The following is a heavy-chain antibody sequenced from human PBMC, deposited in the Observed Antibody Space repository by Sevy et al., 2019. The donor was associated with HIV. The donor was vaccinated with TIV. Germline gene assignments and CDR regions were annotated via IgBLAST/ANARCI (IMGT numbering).Heavy chain of an antibody. V-gene: IGHV3-23*01. CDR3: AKDSLQYYFDY. Sequence: GGSLRLSCAASGFTFSSYAMSWVRQAPGKGLEWVSAISGSGGSTYYADSGKGRLTISRDNSKNTLYLQMNSLRAEDTAVYYCAKDSLQYYFDYWGQGTLVTVSS. CDR1: GFTFSSYA. D-gene: IGHD4-4*01. J-gene: IGHJ4*02. CDR2: ISGSGGST.